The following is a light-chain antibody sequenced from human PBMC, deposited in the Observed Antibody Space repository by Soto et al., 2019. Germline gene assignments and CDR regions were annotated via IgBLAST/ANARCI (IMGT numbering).Light chain of an antibody. Sequence: DIVMTQSPLSLPVTSGEPASISCRSSQSLLHRNGYNYLDWYLQQPGQSPQLLIYLGSSRASGVPDRFSGSESGTDFTLNISRVEAEDVGIYDCMQALQTPITFGQGTRLEIK. CDR2: LGS. CDR3: MQALQTPIT. CDR1: QSLLHRNGYNY. J-gene: IGKJ5*01. V-gene: IGKV2-28*01.